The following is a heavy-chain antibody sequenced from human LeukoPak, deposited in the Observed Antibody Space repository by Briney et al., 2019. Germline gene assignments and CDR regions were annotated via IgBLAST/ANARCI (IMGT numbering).Heavy chain of an antibody. CDR3: ASPTVVRGVIDY. J-gene: IGHJ4*02. CDR1: GGSISSSSYY. V-gene: IGHV4-39*07. CDR2: IYYSGST. D-gene: IGHD3-10*01. Sequence: SETLSLTCTVSGGSISSSSYYWGWIRQPPGKGLEWIGSIYYSGSTYYIPSLKSRVTISVDTSKNQFSLKLSSVTAADTAVYYCASPTVVRGVIDYWGQGTLVTVSS.